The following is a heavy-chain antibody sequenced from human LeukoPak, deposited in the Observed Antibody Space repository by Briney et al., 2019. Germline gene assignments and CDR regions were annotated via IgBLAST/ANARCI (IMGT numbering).Heavy chain of an antibody. J-gene: IGHJ3*02. Sequence: SETLSLTCTVSGYSISSGYYWGWIRQSPGKGLEWIGSIYHSGSSYSNPSLKSRVFISVNTSKNQFSLNLRSVTAADTAVYYCAREDYYGNSESSRGGFDIWGQGTMVTVSS. CDR1: GYSISSGYY. CDR2: IYHSGSS. D-gene: IGHD3-10*01. CDR3: AREDYYGNSESSRGGFDI. V-gene: IGHV4-38-2*02.